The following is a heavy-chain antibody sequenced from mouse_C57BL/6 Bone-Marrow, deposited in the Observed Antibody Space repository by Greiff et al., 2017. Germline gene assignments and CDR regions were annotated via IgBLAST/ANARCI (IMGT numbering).Heavy chain of an antibody. J-gene: IGHJ3*01. CDR2: IDPETGGT. CDR1: GYTFTDYE. CDR3: TRQGWLRREFAY. V-gene: IGHV1-15*01. D-gene: IGHD2-2*01. Sequence: QVQLQQSGAELVRPGASVTLSCKASGYTFTDYEMHWVKQTPVHGLEWIGAIDPETGGTAYNQKFKGKAILTADKSSSTAYMELRSLTSEDSAVYYCTRQGWLRREFAYWGQGTLVTVSA.